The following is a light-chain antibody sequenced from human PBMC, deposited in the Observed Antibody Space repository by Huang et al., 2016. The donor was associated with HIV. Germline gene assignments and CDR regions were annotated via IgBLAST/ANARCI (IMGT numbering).Light chain of an antibody. CDR1: QIVSSH. Sequence: ETVMTPSPVTLSVSPGDRASLSCRSSQIVSSHLAWYQQKPGQAPRLLSYAASTRATGVPARFSGSGAGTEFTLTISTLQSEDSAVYYCQQYNDFRSTFGPGTRVEIK. V-gene: IGKV3-15*01. J-gene: IGKJ3*01. CDR2: AAS. CDR3: QQYNDFRST.